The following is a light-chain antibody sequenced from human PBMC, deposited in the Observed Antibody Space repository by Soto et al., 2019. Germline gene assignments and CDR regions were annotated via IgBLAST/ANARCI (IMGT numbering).Light chain of an antibody. J-gene: IGKJ1*01. CDR1: QSVSSY. Sequence: EIVLTQSPATLSLSPGERATLSCRASQSVSSYLAWYQQKPGQAPRLLTYDASNRATGIPDRFSGSGSGTDFTLTISRLEPEDFAVYYCQQYGSSVWTFGQGTKVDI. CDR3: QQYGSSVWT. CDR2: DAS. V-gene: IGKV3-20*01.